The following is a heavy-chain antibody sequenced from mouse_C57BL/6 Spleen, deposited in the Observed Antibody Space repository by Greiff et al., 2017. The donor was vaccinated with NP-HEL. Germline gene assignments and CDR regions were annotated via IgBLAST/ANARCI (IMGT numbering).Heavy chain of an antibody. D-gene: IGHD1-1*01. Sequence: EVQVVESEGGLVQPGSSMKLSCTASGFTFSDYYMAWVRQVPEKGLEWVANINYDGSSTYYLDSLKSRFIISRDNAKNILYLQMSSLKSEDTATYYCARDPYYGSSPYAMDYWGQGTSVTVSS. CDR3: ARDPYYGSSPYAMDY. CDR2: INYDGSST. CDR1: GFTFSDYY. V-gene: IGHV5-16*01. J-gene: IGHJ4*01.